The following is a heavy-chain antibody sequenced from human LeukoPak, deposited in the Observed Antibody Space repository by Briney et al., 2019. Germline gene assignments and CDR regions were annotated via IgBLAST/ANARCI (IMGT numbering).Heavy chain of an antibody. CDR3: AGITANGGSDDAFDV. J-gene: IGHJ3*01. CDR2: VTDGGYT. CDR1: GASLSDYW. Sequence: SETLSLTCAIYGASLSDYWWSWVRQPPGAGLEWIGEVTDGGYTNYKSSLKSRVSISVDMAKNQFSLRLTSVTAADTAKYYCAGITANGGSDDAFDVWGQGTMISVSS. D-gene: IGHD2-15*01. V-gene: IGHV4-34*01.